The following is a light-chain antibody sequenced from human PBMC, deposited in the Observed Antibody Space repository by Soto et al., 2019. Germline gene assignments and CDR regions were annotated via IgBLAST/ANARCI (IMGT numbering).Light chain of an antibody. V-gene: IGKV1-39*01. J-gene: IGKJ5*01. CDR1: QSISSW. Sequence: IQMTQSPSTLSASVGDRVTITCRASQSISSWLAWYQQKPGKAPKLLIYDASSLESGVPSRFSGGGSGTDFTLTISSLQPEDFASYYCQQSYTTPHTFGQGTRLEIK. CDR3: QQSYTTPHT. CDR2: DAS.